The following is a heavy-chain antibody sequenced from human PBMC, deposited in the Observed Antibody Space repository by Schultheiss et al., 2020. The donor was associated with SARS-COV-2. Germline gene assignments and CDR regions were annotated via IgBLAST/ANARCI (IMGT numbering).Heavy chain of an antibody. CDR3: ARGYSGSYPFFDY. V-gene: IGHV1-2*02. Sequence: ASVKVSCKASGYTFTSYGISWVRQAPGQGLEWMGWINPNSGGTNYAQKFQGRVTMTRDTSISTAYMELSRLRSDDTAVYYCARGYSGSYPFFDYWGQGTLVTVSS. J-gene: IGHJ4*02. CDR2: INPNSGGT. D-gene: IGHD1-26*01. CDR1: GYTFTSYG.